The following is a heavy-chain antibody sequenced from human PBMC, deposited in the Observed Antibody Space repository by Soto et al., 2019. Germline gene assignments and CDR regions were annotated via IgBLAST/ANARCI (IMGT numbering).Heavy chain of an antibody. D-gene: IGHD6-25*01. V-gene: IGHV3-NL1*01. CDR3: ACPMRLPAYPLDY. Sequence: GGSLRLSCAASGFMFTNHGMHWVRQAPGKGLEWVAVIHSDGSTYYADSVKGRFTISRDNSKNTLYLQMNSLRAEDTAVYYCACPMRLPAYPLDYRRQGLLVTVSA. J-gene: IGHJ4*02. CDR1: GFMFTNHG. CDR2: IHSDGST.